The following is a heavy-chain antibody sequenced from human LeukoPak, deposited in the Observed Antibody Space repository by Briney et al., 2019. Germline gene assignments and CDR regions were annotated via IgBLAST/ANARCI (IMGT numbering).Heavy chain of an antibody. CDR1: GGSITSRSHY. D-gene: IGHD5-18*01. CDR2: IYYGGSN. V-gene: IGHV4-39*01. Sequence: PSETLSLTCTVSGGSITSRSHYWGWIRQPPGKGLEWIGSIYYGGSNYSNPSLKRRVTISVDTSKNQFSLNLRSVTAADTAVYHCARLYGYSYGFGDCWGQGTLVTVSS. J-gene: IGHJ4*02. CDR3: ARLYGYSYGFGDC.